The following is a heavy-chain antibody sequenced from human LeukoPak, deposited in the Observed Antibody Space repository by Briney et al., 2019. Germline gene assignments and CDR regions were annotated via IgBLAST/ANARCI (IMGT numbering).Heavy chain of an antibody. CDR1: GFTFSSYA. J-gene: IGHJ4*02. CDR2: ISGSGGST. Sequence: GGSLRLSCAASGFTFSSYAMSWVRQAPGKGLEWVSAISGSGGSTYYADSVKGRFTISRDNSKNTLYLQMNSLRAEDTAVYYCAKDRRITMVRGVIDYFDYWGQRTLVTVSS. CDR3: AKDRRITMVRGVIDYFDY. V-gene: IGHV3-23*01. D-gene: IGHD3-10*01.